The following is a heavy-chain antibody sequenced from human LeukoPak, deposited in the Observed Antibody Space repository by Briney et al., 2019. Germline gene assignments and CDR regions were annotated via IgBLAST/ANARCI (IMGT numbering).Heavy chain of an antibody. Sequence: ASVKVSCKASGYTFTGYYMNWVRQAPGQGLEWMGRINPNSGGTKYAQKFQGRVTMTGDTSINTAYMELSRLRSDDTAVYYCAREDSNPKYYYYYGMDVWGQGTTVTVSS. D-gene: IGHD4-11*01. J-gene: IGHJ6*02. CDR2: INPNSGGT. CDR1: GYTFTGYY. V-gene: IGHV1-2*06. CDR3: AREDSNPKYYYYYGMDV.